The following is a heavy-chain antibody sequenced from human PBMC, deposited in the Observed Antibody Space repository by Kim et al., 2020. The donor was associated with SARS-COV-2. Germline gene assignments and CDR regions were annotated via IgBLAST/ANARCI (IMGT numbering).Heavy chain of an antibody. D-gene: IGHD6-19*01. CDR1: GFTFSSYA. J-gene: IGHJ4*01. CDR3: VQFSFYC. V-gene: IGHV3-33*01. Sequence: GGSLRLSCEASGFTFSSYAMHWVRQAPGKGLEWVAGIWCDGGNKYFADSVKGRLTISRDNSKNTLYLQMNSLRAEDTAVYYCVQFSFYCWDHGTLVTVS. CDR2: IWCDGGNK.